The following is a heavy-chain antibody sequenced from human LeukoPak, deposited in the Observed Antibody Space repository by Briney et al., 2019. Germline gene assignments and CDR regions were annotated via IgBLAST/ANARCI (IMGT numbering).Heavy chain of an antibody. D-gene: IGHD5-12*01. V-gene: IGHV1-58*01. CDR1: GFTFTSSA. CDR2: IVVGSGST. CDR3: ARDLVDIVATIPTYYFDY. J-gene: IGHJ4*02. Sequence: GASVKVSCKASGFTFTSSAVQWVRQARGQRLEWIGWIVVGSGSTNYAQKFQERVTITRDMSTSTAYMELSSLRSEDTAVYYCARDLVDIVATIPTYYFDYRGQGTLVTVSS.